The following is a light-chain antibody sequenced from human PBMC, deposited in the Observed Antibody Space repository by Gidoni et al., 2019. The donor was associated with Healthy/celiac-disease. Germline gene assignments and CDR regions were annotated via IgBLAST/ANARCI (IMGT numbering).Light chain of an antibody. CDR2: AAS. CDR3: QQSYSTPFT. J-gene: IGKJ3*01. CDR1: QSISSS. V-gene: IGKV1-39*01. Sequence: DIQMTQYPSSLSASVGDRVTITCRASQSISSSLNWYQQKPGKAPKLLIYAASSLQSGVPSRFSGSGSGTDFTLTISSLQPEDFATYYCQQSYSTPFTFGPGTKVDI.